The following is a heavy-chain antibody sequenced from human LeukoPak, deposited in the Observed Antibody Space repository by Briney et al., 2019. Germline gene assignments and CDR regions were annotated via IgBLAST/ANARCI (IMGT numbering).Heavy chain of an antibody. CDR2: IYPSGST. Sequence: SETLSLTCTVSGYSISGGYYWGWIRQPPGKGLEWIGSIYPSGSTYSNPSLNIRVTISVDTSKNQFSLKLSSVTAADTAMYYCASSSHYDSSGNPDYWGQGTLVTVSS. J-gene: IGHJ4*02. D-gene: IGHD3-22*01. CDR1: GYSISGGYY. V-gene: IGHV4-38-2*02. CDR3: ASSSHYDSSGNPDY.